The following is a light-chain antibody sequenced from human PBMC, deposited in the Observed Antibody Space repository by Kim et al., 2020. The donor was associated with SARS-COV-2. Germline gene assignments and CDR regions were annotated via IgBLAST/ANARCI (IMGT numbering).Light chain of an antibody. Sequence: EIVLTQSPGTLSFSSGEGATLSCRASQTVSNNYLAWDQQKPVQAPRLLIYVASRRATGIPDRFSGSGSGTDFTLTISRLEPEDFAVYFCHQYGSSSGTFGQGT. J-gene: IGKJ1*01. CDR3: HQYGSSSGT. CDR2: VAS. CDR1: QTVSNNY. V-gene: IGKV3-20*01.